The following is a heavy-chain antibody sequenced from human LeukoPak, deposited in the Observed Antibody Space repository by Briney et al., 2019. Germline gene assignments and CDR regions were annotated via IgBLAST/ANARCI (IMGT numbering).Heavy chain of an antibody. CDR1: GGPFSGYY. CDR3: ARRRAWFDY. J-gene: IGHJ4*02. Sequence: SETLSLTCAVYGGPFSGYYWSWIRQPPGKGLEWIGEINHSGSTNYNPSLKSRVTISVDTSKNQFSLKLSSVTAADTAVYYCARRRAWFDYWGQGTLVTVSS. V-gene: IGHV4-34*01. CDR2: INHSGST.